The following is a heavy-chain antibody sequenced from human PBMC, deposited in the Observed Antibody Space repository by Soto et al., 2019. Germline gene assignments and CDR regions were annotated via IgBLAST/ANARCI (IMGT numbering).Heavy chain of an antibody. CDR2: IRSKAYGGTT. V-gene: IGHV3-49*04. Sequence: GGSLRLSCTASGFTFGDYAMSWVRQAPGKGLEWVGFIRSKAYGGTTEYAASVKGRLTISRDDSKSIAYLQMNSLKTEETAVYYCTRVSQQEYYYDSSGYYYWGQGTLVTVSS. CDR3: TRVSQQEYYYDSSGYYY. D-gene: IGHD3-22*01. CDR1: GFTFGDYA. J-gene: IGHJ4*02.